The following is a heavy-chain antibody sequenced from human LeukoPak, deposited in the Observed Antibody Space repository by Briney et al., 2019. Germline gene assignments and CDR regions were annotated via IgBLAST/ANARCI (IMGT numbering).Heavy chain of an antibody. D-gene: IGHD2-15*01. Sequence: SVKVSCKASGGTFSSYAISWVRQAPGQGLEWMGGIIPTFGTANYAQKFQGRVTITADKSTSTAYMELSSLRSEDTAVYYCARSRRTLAATAFDIWGQGTMVTVSS. CDR2: IIPTFGTA. J-gene: IGHJ3*02. V-gene: IGHV1-69*06. CDR3: ARSRRTLAATAFDI. CDR1: GGTFSSYA.